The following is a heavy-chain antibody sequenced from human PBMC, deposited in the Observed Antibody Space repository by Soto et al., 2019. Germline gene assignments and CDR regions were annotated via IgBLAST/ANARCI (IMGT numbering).Heavy chain of an antibody. CDR3: AREVVAARLLDNMNYGMDV. Sequence: KPSATLSLTCTFSGGSISSGDYYWSWIRQPPGKGLEWIGYIYYSGSTYYNPSLKSRVTISVDTSKNQFSLKLSSVTAADTAVYYCAREVVAARLLDNMNYGMDVWGQGTTVTVSS. J-gene: IGHJ6*02. CDR1: GGSISSGDYY. CDR2: IYYSGST. V-gene: IGHV4-30-4*01. D-gene: IGHD6-6*01.